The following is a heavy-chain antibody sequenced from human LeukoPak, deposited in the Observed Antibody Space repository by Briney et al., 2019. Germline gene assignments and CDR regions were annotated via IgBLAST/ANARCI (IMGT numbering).Heavy chain of an antibody. CDR1: GGSISSFY. V-gene: IGHV4-4*07. Sequence: SETLSLTCTVSGGSISSFYWSWIRQPAGKGLEWIGRIYTSGSTNYNPSLKSRVTMSVDTSKNQFSLKLSSVTAADTAVYYCASGYCSSTSCYTRNYYYMDVWGKGTTVTVSS. D-gene: IGHD2-2*02. CDR2: IYTSGST. J-gene: IGHJ6*03. CDR3: ASGYCSSTSCYTRNYYYMDV.